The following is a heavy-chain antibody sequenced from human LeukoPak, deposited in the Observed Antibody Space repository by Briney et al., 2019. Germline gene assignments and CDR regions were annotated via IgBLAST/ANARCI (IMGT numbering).Heavy chain of an antibody. Sequence: PSETLSLTCTVSGGSISSYYWSWIRQPPGKGLEWIGYIYYSGSTNCNPSLKSRVTISVDTSKNQFSLKLSSVTAADTAVYYCARERHYYDSSHYAFDIWGQGTMVTVSS. V-gene: IGHV4-59*01. CDR2: IYYSGST. J-gene: IGHJ3*02. CDR3: ARERHYYDSSHYAFDI. CDR1: GGSISSYY. D-gene: IGHD3-22*01.